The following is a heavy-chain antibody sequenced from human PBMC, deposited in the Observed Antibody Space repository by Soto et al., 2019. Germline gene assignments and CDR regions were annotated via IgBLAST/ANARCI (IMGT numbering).Heavy chain of an antibody. Sequence: ASVKVSCKASGYTFTSYAMHWVRQAPGQRLEWMGRINAGNGNTKYSQKFQGRVTITRDTSASTAYMELSSLRSEDTAVYYCARSPSDCSGGSCYPPDFDYWGQGTLVTVSS. D-gene: IGHD2-15*01. CDR3: ARSPSDCSGGSCYPPDFDY. CDR2: INAGNGNT. CDR1: GYTFTSYA. V-gene: IGHV1-3*01. J-gene: IGHJ4*02.